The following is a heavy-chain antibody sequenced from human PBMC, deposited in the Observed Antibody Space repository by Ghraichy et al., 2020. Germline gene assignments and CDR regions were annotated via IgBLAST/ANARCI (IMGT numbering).Heavy chain of an antibody. J-gene: IGHJ4*02. CDR2: TFYRSEWYY. CDR3: ARGSTWDFDY. CDR1: GDSVSSNSAA. D-gene: IGHD3-16*01. V-gene: IGHV6-1*01. Sequence: SQTLSLTCAISGDSVSSNSAAWNWIRQSPSRGLEWLGRTFYRSEWYYDYAVSVKSRITINPDTSKNQFSLQLTSVTPEDTAVYYCARGSTWDFDYWGQGTLVTVSS.